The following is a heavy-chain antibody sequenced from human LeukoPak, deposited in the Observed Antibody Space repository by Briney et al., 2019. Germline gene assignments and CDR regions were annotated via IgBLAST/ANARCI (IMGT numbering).Heavy chain of an antibody. J-gene: IGHJ6*02. Sequence: GGSLRLSCAASGFTFSSYGMHWVRQAPGKGLEWVALISYDGSNEYYADSVRGRFTISRDNSKFTLYMQMNSLRAEDTAVYYCARVRAGYCTSTSCYTRMDVWGQGTTVTVSS. D-gene: IGHD2-2*02. CDR3: ARVRAGYCTSTSCYTRMDV. V-gene: IGHV3-30*03. CDR1: GFTFSSYG. CDR2: ISYDGSNE.